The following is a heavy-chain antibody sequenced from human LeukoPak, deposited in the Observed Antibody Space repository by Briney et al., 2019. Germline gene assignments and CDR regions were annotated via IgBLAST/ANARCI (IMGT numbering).Heavy chain of an antibody. CDR1: GFTVSSNY. V-gene: IGHV3-66*01. Sequence: GGSLRLSCAASGFTVSSNYMSWVRQAPGKGLEWVSVIYSGGSTYYADSVKGRFTISRDNSKNTLYLQMNSLRAEDTAVYYCARTDTATKDGAFDIWGQGTMVTVSS. CDR2: IYSGGST. CDR3: ARTDTATKDGAFDI. J-gene: IGHJ3*02. D-gene: IGHD5-18*01.